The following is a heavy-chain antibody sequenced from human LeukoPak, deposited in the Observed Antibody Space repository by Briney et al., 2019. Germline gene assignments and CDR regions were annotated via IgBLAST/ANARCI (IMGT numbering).Heavy chain of an antibody. V-gene: IGHV1-69*02. J-gene: IGHJ4*02. Sequence: GASVKVSCKASGYTFTGYYMHWVRQAPGQGLEWMGRIIPILGIANYAQKFRGRVTITADKSTSTAYMELSSLRSEDTAVYYCATQEPYGGNSPGFDYWGQGTLVTVSS. CDR2: IIPILGIA. CDR3: ATQEPYGGNSPGFDY. D-gene: IGHD4-23*01. CDR1: GYTFTGYY.